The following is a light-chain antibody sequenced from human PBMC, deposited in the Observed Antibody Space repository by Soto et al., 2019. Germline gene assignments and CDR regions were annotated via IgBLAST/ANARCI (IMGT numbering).Light chain of an antibody. J-gene: IGKJ1*01. Sequence: DIHITHSPSTLPASXADRVTITCRASQSISNWLAWYQQKPGKAPNLLIYDASSLESWVPSRFSGSGSGTEFTLTISSLQSEDFATYYCQQYKSFWTFGQGTKVDIK. CDR1: QSISNW. CDR2: DAS. CDR3: QQYKSFWT. V-gene: IGKV1-5*01.